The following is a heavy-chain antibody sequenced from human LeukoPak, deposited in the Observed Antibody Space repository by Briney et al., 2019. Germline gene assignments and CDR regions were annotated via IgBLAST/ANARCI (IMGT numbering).Heavy chain of an antibody. V-gene: IGHV4-59*01. CDR2: MYHSGST. CDR1: GGSISIYY. Sequence: SETLSLTCTVAGGSISIYYWTWIRQPPGEGLEWIGYMYHSGSTKYNPSLKSRVTISVDTSKNQFSLKLSSVTAADTAIYYCARDLGTTFDPWGQGTLVTVSS. CDR3: ARDLGTTFDP. D-gene: IGHD1-1*01. J-gene: IGHJ5*02.